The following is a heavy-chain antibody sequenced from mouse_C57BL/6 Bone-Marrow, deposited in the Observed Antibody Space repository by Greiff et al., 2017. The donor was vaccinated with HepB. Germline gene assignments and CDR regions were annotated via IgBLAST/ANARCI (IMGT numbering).Heavy chain of an antibody. J-gene: IGHJ4*01. CDR1: GFNIKDDY. Sequence: EVKLQESGAELVRPGASVKLSCTASGFNIKDDYMHWVKQRPEQGLEWIGWIDPENGDTEYASKFQGKATITADTSSNTAYLQLSSLTSEDTAVYYCTTWGAQATHHYYAMDYWGQGTSVTVSS. CDR3: TTWGAQATHHYYAMDY. V-gene: IGHV14-4*01. CDR2: IDPENGDT. D-gene: IGHD3-2*02.